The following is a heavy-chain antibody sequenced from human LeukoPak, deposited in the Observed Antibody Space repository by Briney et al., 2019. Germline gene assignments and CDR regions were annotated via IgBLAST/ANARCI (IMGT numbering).Heavy chain of an antibody. CDR3: ARIADFVPVNRVYYDSSGYYLAFDI. Sequence: SVKVFCKASGGPFNSYAISRVRQAPGQGLEWMGGIIPIFGTTNYAQKFQGRVTITKDESTSTAYMELSSLRSEDTAVYYCARIADFVPVNRVYYDSSGYYLAFDIWGQGTMVTVSS. CDR1: GGPFNSYA. D-gene: IGHD3-22*01. V-gene: IGHV1-69*05. J-gene: IGHJ3*02. CDR2: IIPIFGTT.